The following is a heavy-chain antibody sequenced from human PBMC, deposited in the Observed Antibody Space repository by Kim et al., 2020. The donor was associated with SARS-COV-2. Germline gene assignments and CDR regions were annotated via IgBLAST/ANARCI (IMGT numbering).Heavy chain of an antibody. CDR2: GST. Sequence: GSTNYNPALKSQVTISLDTSINQVSLTLSSVTAAATAVYYCARGRWELPYWGQGTLVTVSS. V-gene: IGHV4-59*09. CDR3: ARGRWELPY. J-gene: IGHJ4*02. D-gene: IGHD1-26*01.